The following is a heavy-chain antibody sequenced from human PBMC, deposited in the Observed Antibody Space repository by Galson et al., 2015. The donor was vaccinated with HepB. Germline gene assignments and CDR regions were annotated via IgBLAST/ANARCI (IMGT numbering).Heavy chain of an antibody. CDR2: MNPNSGNT. V-gene: IGHV1-8*01. CDR1: GYTFTSYD. CDR3: ARGLEEKLNTYYYGSGSPSGLPFDP. D-gene: IGHD3-10*01. Sequence: SVKVSYKASGYTFTSYDINWVRQATGQGLEWMGWMNPNSGNTGYAQKFQGRVTMTRNTSISTAYMELSSLRSEDTAVYYCARGLEEKLNTYYYGSGSPSGLPFDPWGQGTLVTVSS. J-gene: IGHJ5*02.